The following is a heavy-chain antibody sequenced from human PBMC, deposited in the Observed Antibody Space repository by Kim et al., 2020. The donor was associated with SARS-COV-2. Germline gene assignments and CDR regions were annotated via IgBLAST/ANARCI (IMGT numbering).Heavy chain of an antibody. Sequence: SYIYYADSMKGRFTISRDNAKNSLYLQMKTVRAEDTAMYYCTRGDYGIDYWGQGTLVTISS. CDR2: SYI. J-gene: IGHJ4*02. V-gene: IGHV3-21*01. D-gene: IGHD4-17*01. CDR3: TRGDYGIDY.